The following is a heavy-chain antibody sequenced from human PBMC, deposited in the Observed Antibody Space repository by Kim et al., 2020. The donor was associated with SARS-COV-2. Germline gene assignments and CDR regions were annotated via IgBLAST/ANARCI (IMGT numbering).Heavy chain of an antibody. Sequence: ADSVKGRFTISRDNSKNTLYLHMNSLTTEDTAVYYCAKDEDGSGQLHMDVWGQGTTVTVSS. CDR3: AKDEDGSGQLHMDV. J-gene: IGHJ6*02. D-gene: IGHD3-22*01. V-gene: IGHV3-30*02.